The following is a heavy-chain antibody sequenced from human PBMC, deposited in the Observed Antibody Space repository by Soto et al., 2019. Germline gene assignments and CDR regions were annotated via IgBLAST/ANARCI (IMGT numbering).Heavy chain of an antibody. J-gene: IGHJ5*02. Sequence: QITLKESGPTLVKPTQTLTLTCTFSGFSLTTNGVGVGWIRQPPGKALEWLAVIYWDDDKRYSPSLKSRLTITKDTSKNQVVLTMTNMDPVDTATYYCAHSNTVTTPGRWFAPWGQGTLVTVSS. CDR3: AHSNTVTTPGRWFAP. CDR1: GFSLTTNGVG. CDR2: IYWDDDK. V-gene: IGHV2-5*02. D-gene: IGHD4-17*01.